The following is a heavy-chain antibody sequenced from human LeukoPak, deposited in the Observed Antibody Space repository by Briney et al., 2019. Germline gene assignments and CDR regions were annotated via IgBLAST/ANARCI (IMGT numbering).Heavy chain of an antibody. Sequence: GESLRLSCAASGFTFSSYWMSWVRQAPGKGLEWVSAISGSGGSTYYADSVKGRFTISRDNSKNTLYLQMNSLRAEDTAVYYCAKSGGDYYGSGSYFPKDAFDIWGQGTMVTVSS. CDR1: GFTFSSYW. J-gene: IGHJ3*02. D-gene: IGHD3-10*01. CDR2: ISGSGGST. CDR3: AKSGGDYYGSGSYFPKDAFDI. V-gene: IGHV3-23*01.